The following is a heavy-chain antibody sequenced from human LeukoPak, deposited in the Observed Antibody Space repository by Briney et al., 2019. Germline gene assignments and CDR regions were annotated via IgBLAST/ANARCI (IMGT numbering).Heavy chain of an antibody. CDR3: ARYGRSPLYGVDV. J-gene: IGHJ6*02. Sequence: GESLKISCKGSGYSFTNYWIGWVRQMPGRGLEWMGSIYVGDFDTRYSPSFQGQVTISVDKSISTAYLEWNNLMASDTAIYYCARYGRSPLYGVDVWGQGTTVTVSS. CDR1: GYSFTNYW. V-gene: IGHV5-51*01. CDR2: IYVGDFDT. D-gene: IGHD3-10*01.